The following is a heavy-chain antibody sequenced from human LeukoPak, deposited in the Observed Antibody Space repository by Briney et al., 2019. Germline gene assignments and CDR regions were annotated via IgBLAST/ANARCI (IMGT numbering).Heavy chain of an antibody. CDR2: IKTTSDGGPT. CDR1: GDAFSHAW. Sequence: GGSLRLSCAASGDAFSHAWMSWVRQAPGKGLEWVAQIKTTSDGGPTDYAAPVKGRFTISRDDSENMLYLQMNSLKTEDTAVYYCTTNDAFDIWGQGTMVIVSS. V-gene: IGHV3-15*01. CDR3: TTNDAFDI. J-gene: IGHJ3*02.